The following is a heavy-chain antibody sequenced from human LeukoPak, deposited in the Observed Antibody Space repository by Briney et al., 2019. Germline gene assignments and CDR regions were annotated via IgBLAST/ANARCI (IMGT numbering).Heavy chain of an antibody. CDR3: AKDLFGGIAVAGTFDY. CDR2: IKQDGREK. CDR1: GFTFSSYW. V-gene: IGHV3-7*05. D-gene: IGHD6-19*01. J-gene: IGHJ4*02. Sequence: GGSLRLSCAASGFTFSSYWMSWVRQAPGKGLEWVANIKQDGREKYYVDSVKGRFTISRDNAKNSLYLQMNSLRAEDTAVYYCAKDLFGGIAVAGTFDYWGQGTLVTVSS.